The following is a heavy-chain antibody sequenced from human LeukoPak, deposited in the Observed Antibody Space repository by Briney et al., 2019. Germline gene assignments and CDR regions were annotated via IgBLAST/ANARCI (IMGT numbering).Heavy chain of an antibody. Sequence: QAGRSLRLSCAPSGFTFSRHGMHWVRQAPGKGLEWVAIISNDGSRKYYAHSVEGRFTISRDNAKNSLYLQMSNLRAEDTAVYFCARGGGLDVWGQGATVTVSS. CDR1: GFTFSRHG. D-gene: IGHD3-16*01. CDR3: ARGGGLDV. CDR2: ISNDGSRK. J-gene: IGHJ6*02. V-gene: IGHV3-30*03.